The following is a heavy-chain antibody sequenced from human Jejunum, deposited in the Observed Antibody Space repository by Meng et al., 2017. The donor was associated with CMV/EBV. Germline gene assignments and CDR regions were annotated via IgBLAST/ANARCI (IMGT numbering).Heavy chain of an antibody. CDR1: GFTFSNDG. Sequence: QVHLVESGXGVVQPGGSLRLSCAASGFTFSNDGMHWVRQAPGRGPEWVAFIEFDGIATYYADSIKGRFTISRDNSKNTVFLQMNSLKVDDTGLYYCVKDIDNWGQGTLVTVSS. V-gene: IGHV3-30*02. J-gene: IGHJ4*02. CDR2: IEFDGIAT. CDR3: VKDIDN.